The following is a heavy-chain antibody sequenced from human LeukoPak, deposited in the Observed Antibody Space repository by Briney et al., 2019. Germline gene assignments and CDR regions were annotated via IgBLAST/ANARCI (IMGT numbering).Heavy chain of an antibody. Sequence: ASVKVSCKASGGTFSSYAISWVRQAPGQGLEWMGGIIPIFGTANYAQKFQGRVTITTDESTSTAYMELSSLRSEDTAVYYCARDPLLLGSPPPYYYYMDVWGKGTTVTVSS. CDR2: IIPIFGTA. J-gene: IGHJ6*03. D-gene: IGHD3-16*01. V-gene: IGHV1-69*05. CDR3: ARDPLLLGSPPPYYYYMDV. CDR1: GGTFSSYA.